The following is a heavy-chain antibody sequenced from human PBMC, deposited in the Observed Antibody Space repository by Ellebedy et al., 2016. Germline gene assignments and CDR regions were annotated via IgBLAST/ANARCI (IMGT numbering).Heavy chain of an antibody. CDR3: ARVPFGVASLFYYYGMDV. V-gene: IGHV3-48*01. CDR1: GFTFSSYS. D-gene: IGHD3-3*01. J-gene: IGHJ6*02. CDR2: ISGSSASI. Sequence: GESLKISCAASGFTFSSYSMNWVRRAPGKGLEWLSYISGSSASIYYVDSVKGRFTISRDNAKNSLYLQMNSLRAEGTAVYYCARVPFGVASLFYYYGMDVWGQGTTVIVSS.